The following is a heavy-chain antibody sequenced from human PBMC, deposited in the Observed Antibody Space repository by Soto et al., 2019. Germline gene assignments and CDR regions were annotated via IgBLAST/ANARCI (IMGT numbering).Heavy chain of an antibody. V-gene: IGHV1-69*01. D-gene: IGHD7-27*01. CDR1: GDSFSTYV. CDR2: VLPMSGRT. Sequence: QVHLEQSGAEVKKPGSSVKVSCKASGDSFSTYVINWVRQAPGQGLEWVGGVLPMSGRTSYAQKVQDRVTIIADDSTSTAYRELTSLTSEDSAVYYCARGTTAGEREDWGQGTLVLVSS. CDR3: ARGTTAGERED. J-gene: IGHJ4*02.